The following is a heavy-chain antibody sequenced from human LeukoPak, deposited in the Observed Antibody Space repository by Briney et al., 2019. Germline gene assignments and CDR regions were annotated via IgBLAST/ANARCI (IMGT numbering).Heavy chain of an antibody. V-gene: IGHV1-46*01. J-gene: IGHJ4*02. CDR2: INPSGGST. CDR1: GYTFTSYY. Sequence: ASVKVSCKASGYTFTSYYMHWVRQAPGQGLEWMGIINPSGGSTSYAQKFQGRVTMTRDTSTSTVYMELSSLRSEDTAVYYCARDRRENYYDSSGYENWGQGTLVTVSS. CDR3: ARDRRENYYDSSGYEN. D-gene: IGHD3-22*01.